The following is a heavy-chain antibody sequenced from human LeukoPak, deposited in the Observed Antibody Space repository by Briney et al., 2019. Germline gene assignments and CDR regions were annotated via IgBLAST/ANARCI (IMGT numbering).Heavy chain of an antibody. V-gene: IGHV4-34*01. D-gene: IGHD2-2*01. Sequence: PSETLSLTCAVYGGSFSGYYWSWIRQPPGKGLEWIGEINHSGSTNYNPSLKSRVTISVDTSKNQFSLKLNSVTAADTAVYYCARDPRYCSSTSCWYFDYWGQGTLVTVSS. J-gene: IGHJ4*02. CDR1: GGSFSGYY. CDR3: ARDPRYCSSTSCWYFDY. CDR2: INHSGST.